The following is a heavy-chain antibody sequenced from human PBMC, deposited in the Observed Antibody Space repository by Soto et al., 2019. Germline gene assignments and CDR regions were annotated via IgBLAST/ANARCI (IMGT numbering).Heavy chain of an antibody. D-gene: IGHD4-17*01. CDR3: AKDDYGDYQSYGMDV. CDR1: AFTFSSYA. Sequence: PGGSLRLSCAGSAFTFSSYAMSWVRQAPGKGLEWVSAISGSGGSTYYADSVKGRFTISRDNSKNTLYLQMNSLRAEDTAVYYCAKDDYGDYQSYGMDVWGQGTTVTVSS. CDR2: ISGSGGST. J-gene: IGHJ6*02. V-gene: IGHV3-23*01.